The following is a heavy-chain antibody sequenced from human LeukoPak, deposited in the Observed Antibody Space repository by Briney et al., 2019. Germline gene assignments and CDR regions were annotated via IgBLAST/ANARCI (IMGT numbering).Heavy chain of an antibody. J-gene: IGHJ3*02. Sequence: SETLSLTCAVSGYSISSGYYWGWIRQPPGKGLEWIGSIYHSGSTYYNPSLKSRVTISVDTSKNQFSLKLSSVTAADTAVYYCASYCSSTSCYIPYAFDIWGQGTMVTVSS. D-gene: IGHD2-2*02. CDR1: GYSISSGYY. CDR2: IYHSGST. CDR3: ASYCSSTSCYIPYAFDI. V-gene: IGHV4-38-2*01.